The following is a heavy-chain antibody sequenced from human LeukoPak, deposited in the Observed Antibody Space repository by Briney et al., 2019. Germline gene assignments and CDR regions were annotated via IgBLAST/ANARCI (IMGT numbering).Heavy chain of an antibody. D-gene: IGHD2-15*01. V-gene: IGHV4-59*10. CDR1: GGSFSSYY. CDR2: IYSSGNT. CDR3: AREVVIAATYDY. Sequence: PSETLSLTCAVYGGSFSSYYWNWIRQPAGKGLEWIGRIYSSGNTNYNPSLKSRVTMSVDTSKNQFSLKLSSVTAADTAVYYCAREVVIAATYDYWGQGTLVTVSS. J-gene: IGHJ4*02.